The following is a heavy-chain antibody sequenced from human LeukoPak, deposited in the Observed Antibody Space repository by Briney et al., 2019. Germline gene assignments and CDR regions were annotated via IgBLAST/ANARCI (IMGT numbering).Heavy chain of an antibody. CDR1: GFLFDDYG. J-gene: IGHJ4*02. Sequence: PGGSLTLSCAASGFLFDDYGMSWVRHAPGKELEWVSGINWNGGSTGYAGSVKGRFTISRDNAKNSLYLQMNSLRAEDTALYYCARASIAVAATLYYFNYWGQGTLVTVSS. CDR3: ARASIAVAATLYYFNY. CDR2: INWNGGST. V-gene: IGHV3-20*04. D-gene: IGHD6-19*01.